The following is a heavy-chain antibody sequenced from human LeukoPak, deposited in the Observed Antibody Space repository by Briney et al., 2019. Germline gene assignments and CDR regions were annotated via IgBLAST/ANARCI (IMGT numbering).Heavy chain of an antibody. J-gene: IGHJ5*02. CDR3: ARGRYYYGSSGFNWFDP. CDR2: INPSGGST. Sequence: ASVKVSCKASGYTFTSYYMHWVRQAPGQGLEWMGIINPSGGSTSYAQKFQGRVTMTRDTSTSTAYMELSSLRSEDTAVYYCARGRYYYGSSGFNWFDPWGQGTLVTVSS. D-gene: IGHD3-22*01. V-gene: IGHV1-46*01. CDR1: GYTFTSYY.